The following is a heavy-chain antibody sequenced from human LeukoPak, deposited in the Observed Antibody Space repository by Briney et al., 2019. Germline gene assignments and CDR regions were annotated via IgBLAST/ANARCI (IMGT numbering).Heavy chain of an antibody. CDR3: ARDKQPGDY. D-gene: IGHD5-18*01. CDR2: ISYSGST. V-gene: IGHV4-61*01. J-gene: IGHJ4*02. Sequence: SETLSLTCTVSGGSISSGNNYWSWIRQHPGKGLEWIGYISYSGSTDYNPSLKSRVTISVDTSKNQFSLKLSSVTAADTAVYYCARDKQPGDYWGQGTLVTVSS. CDR1: GGSISSGNNY.